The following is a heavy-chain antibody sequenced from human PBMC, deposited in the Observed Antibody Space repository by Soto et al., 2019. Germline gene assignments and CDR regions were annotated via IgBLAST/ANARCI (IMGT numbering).Heavy chain of an antibody. CDR1: GYSFTSYW. CDR2: IYPGDSDT. V-gene: IGHV5-51*01. Sequence: EVQLVPSGAEVKKPGESLKISCKGSGYSFTSYWIGWVRQMPGKGLEWMGIIYPGDSDTRYSPSFQGQVTISADKSISTAYLQWSSRKASDTAMYYCARSIAARPFYYYYYGMDVWGQGTTVTVSS. CDR3: ARSIAARPFYYYYYGMDV. J-gene: IGHJ6*02. D-gene: IGHD6-6*01.